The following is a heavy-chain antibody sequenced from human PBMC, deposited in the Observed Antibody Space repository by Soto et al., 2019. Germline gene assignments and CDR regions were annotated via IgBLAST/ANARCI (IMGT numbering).Heavy chain of an antibody. CDR3: ARDAHPKGVGADGTSDY. D-gene: IGHD1-26*01. CDR1: GYTFKNYG. CDR2: ITTYNGNR. J-gene: IGHJ4*02. Sequence: QVQSVQSGPEVKNPGASVKVSCKASGYTFKNYGIKWVRQAPGQGLEWVGLITTYNGNRHSAEKSQGRVTMTTDTSPSTTYVELRSLTSDDTGVYYCARDAHPKGVGADGTSDYCGQGTLVAVSS. V-gene: IGHV1-18*01.